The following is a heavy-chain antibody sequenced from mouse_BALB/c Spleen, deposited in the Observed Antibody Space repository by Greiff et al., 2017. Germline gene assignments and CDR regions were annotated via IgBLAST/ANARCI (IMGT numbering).Heavy chain of an antibody. CDR1: GFNIKDYY. V-gene: IGHV14-1*02. J-gene: IGHJ2*01. CDR3: ARLGRDY. D-gene: IGHD4-1*01. Sequence: VQLKESGAELVRPGALVKLSCKASGFNIKDYYMHWVKQRPEQGLEWIGWIDPENGNTIYDPKFQGKASITADTSSNTAYLQLSSLTSEDTAVYYCARLGRDYWGQGTTLTVSS. CDR2: IDPENGNT.